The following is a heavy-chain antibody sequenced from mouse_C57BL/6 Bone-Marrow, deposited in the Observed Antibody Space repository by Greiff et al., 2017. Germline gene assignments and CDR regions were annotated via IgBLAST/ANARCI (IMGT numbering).Heavy chain of an antibody. Sequence: EVKLQESGGGLVKPGGSLTLSCAASGFTFSSYAMSWVRQTPETRLAWVATISDGGSYTYYPDNVKGRFTISRDHAKNNLYLQMSHLKSEDTAMYYCARDGYFLFAYWGQGTLVTVSA. CDR1: GFTFSSYA. J-gene: IGHJ3*01. D-gene: IGHD2-3*01. CDR3: ARDGYFLFAY. CDR2: ISDGGSYT. V-gene: IGHV5-4*03.